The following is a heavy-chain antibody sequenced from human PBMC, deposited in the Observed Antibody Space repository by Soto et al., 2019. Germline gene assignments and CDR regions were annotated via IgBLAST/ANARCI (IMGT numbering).Heavy chain of an antibody. J-gene: IGHJ6*02. CDR1: GYTFTRYG. CDR3: AMVDVYVTPSPQDV. CDR2: INTYNGNT. D-gene: IGHD3-16*01. Sequence: QVQLVQSGAEVKNPGASVKVSCKASGYTFTRYGIGWARQAPGQGLEWMGWINTYNGNTNYAPNVKGRVTLTTDTSTSTAYMELRSLRPNDTAIYYCAMVDVYVTPSPQDVWGQGTTVIVSS. V-gene: IGHV1-18*01.